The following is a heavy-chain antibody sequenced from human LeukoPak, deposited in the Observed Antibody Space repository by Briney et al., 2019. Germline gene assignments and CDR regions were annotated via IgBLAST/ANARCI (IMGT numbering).Heavy chain of an antibody. CDR1: GGSISSYY. Sequence: SETLSLTCTVSGGSISSYYWSWIRQPPWKGLEWIGYIYYSGSTNYNPSLKSRVTISVDTSKNQFSLKLSSVTAADTAVYYCARPGYGGGYGMDVWGQGTTVTVSS. V-gene: IGHV4-59*08. J-gene: IGHJ6*02. CDR2: IYYSGST. D-gene: IGHD4-23*01. CDR3: ARPGYGGGYGMDV.